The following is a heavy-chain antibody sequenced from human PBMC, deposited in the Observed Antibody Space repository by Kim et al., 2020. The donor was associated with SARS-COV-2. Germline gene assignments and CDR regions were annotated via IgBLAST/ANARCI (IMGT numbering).Heavy chain of an antibody. J-gene: IGHJ6*03. V-gene: IGHV1-3*01. CDR3: ASAARYSNYPSYYYYMDV. Sequence: ASVKVSCKASGYTFTSYAMHWVRQAPGQRLEWMGWINAGNGNTKYSQKFQGRVTITRDTSASTAYMELSSLRSEDTAVYYCASAARYSNYPSYYYYMDVWGKGTTVTVSS. CDR1: GYTFTSYA. D-gene: IGHD4-4*01. CDR2: INAGNGNT.